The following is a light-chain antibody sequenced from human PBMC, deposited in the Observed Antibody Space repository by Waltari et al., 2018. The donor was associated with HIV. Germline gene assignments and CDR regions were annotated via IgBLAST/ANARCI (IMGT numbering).Light chain of an antibody. CDR3: QVWDSATGHFDV. J-gene: IGLJ1*01. CDR2: DDS. Sequence: SYVLTQPPSVSVAPGQTARITCGGNNIGSNSVHWCHRKTGRAPVLVVIDDSDRPSGSPAGCSGANSGNKATLITSRVDAGEEADYYCQVWDSATGHFDVFGTGTKVTVL. CDR1: NIGSNS. V-gene: IGLV3-21*02.